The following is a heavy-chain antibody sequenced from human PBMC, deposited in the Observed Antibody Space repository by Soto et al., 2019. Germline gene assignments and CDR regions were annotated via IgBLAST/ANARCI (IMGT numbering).Heavy chain of an antibody. CDR3: AVYIAGACGEGD. D-gene: IGHD6-19*01. V-gene: IGHV4-61*01. CDR2: IQNGVSS. J-gene: IGHJ4*02. CDR1: DGSVNSGSLH. Sequence: SETVSITRTCSDGSVNSGSLHWLWIRQPPGWGLEWIGQIQNGVSSSCNSYLKSRVTILLDTSKNQFSFKLNSVSSADTAMYYCAVYIAGACGEGDWGQGILVT.